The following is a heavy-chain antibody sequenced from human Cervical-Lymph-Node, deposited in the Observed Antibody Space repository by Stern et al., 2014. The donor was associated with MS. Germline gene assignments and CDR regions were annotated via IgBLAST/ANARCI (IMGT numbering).Heavy chain of an antibody. J-gene: IGHJ4*02. CDR3: ARGGGDYESDY. CDR1: GGSISSGYY. Sequence: QVQLVESGPGLVKPSQTLSLTCSVSGGSISSGYYWNWIRQHPGKGLEWIGYMYYSGRTYYNPSLKSRVLISGDTSNNQFSLKLSSVTAADTAVYYCARGGGDYESDYWGQGILVTVSS. D-gene: IGHD4-17*01. CDR2: MYYSGRT. V-gene: IGHV4-31*03.